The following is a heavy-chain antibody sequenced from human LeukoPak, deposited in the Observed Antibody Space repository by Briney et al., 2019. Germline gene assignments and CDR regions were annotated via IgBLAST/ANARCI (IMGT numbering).Heavy chain of an antibody. CDR1: GFTFSSYA. V-gene: IGHV3-23*01. CDR3: AKLSGGGYSYGYTATFDY. D-gene: IGHD5-18*01. J-gene: IGHJ4*02. Sequence: GGSLRLSCAASGFTFSSYAMSWVRQAPGKGLEWVSAISGSGGSTYYADSVKGRFTISRDNSKNTLYLQMNSLRAEDTAVYYCAKLSGGGYSYGYTATFDYWGQGTLVTVSS. CDR2: ISGSGGST.